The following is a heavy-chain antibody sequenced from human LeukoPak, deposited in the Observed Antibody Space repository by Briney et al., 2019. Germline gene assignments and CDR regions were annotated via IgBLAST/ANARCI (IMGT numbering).Heavy chain of an antibody. CDR3: AKDRGY. CDR2: ISASGDTT. J-gene: IGHJ4*02. Sequence: GGSLRLSCAASGLTFSTFPMTWVRQAPGKGLEWVSAISASGDTTCYTDSVKGRFTISRDNSKNTLFLQMNNLRGEDTAVYYCAKDRGYWGQGTLVTVSS. CDR1: GLTFSTFP. V-gene: IGHV3-23*01.